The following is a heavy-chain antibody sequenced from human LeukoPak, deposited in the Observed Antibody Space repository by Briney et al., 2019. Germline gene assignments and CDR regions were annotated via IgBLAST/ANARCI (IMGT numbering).Heavy chain of an antibody. CDR2: MNPNSGNT. V-gene: IGHV1-8*01. CDR1: GYTFTSYD. Sequence: VASVKVSCKASGYTFTSYDINWVRQATGQGLEWMGWMNPNSGNTGYAQKFQGRVTMTRNTSISTAYMELSSLRSEDTAVYYCARGLRGYVWGSYRPYHFDYWGQGTLVTVSS. J-gene: IGHJ4*02. CDR3: ARGLRGYVWGSYRPYHFDY. D-gene: IGHD3-16*02.